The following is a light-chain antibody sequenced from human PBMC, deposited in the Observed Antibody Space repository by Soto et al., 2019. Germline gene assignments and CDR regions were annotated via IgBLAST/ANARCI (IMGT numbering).Light chain of an antibody. Sequence: EIVMTQSPATLSVTLGERVTLSCRASQSVSSNLAWYQHKPGQAPRLLIYGASTRATGIPARFSGSGSGTEFTLTISSLQSEDFAVYYCQQYNNWPPLTFGGGTKVEIK. CDR2: GAS. V-gene: IGKV3-15*01. CDR3: QQYNNWPPLT. CDR1: QSVSSN. J-gene: IGKJ4*01.